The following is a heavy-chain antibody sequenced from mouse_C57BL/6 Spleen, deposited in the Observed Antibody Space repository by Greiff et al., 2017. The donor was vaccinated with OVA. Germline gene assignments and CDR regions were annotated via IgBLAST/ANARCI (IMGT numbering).Heavy chain of an antibody. J-gene: IGHJ4*01. D-gene: IGHD1-1*01. CDR1: GYTFTSYT. CDR3: ANHGSSPYYAMDY. Sequence: VQLQQSGAELARPGASVKMSCKASGYTFTSYTMHWVKQRPGQGLEWIGYINPSSGYTKYNQKFKDKATLTADKSSSTAYMQLSSLTSEDSAVYYCANHGSSPYYAMDYWGQGTSVTVSS. CDR2: INPSSGYT. V-gene: IGHV1-4*01.